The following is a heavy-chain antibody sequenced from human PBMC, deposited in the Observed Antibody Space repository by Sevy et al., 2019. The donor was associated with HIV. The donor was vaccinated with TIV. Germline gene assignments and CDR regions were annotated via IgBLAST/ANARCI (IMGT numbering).Heavy chain of an antibody. V-gene: IGHV4-59*01. CDR3: ARDRYDSNWYGLESGNDALDV. CDR1: GGSISSYY. CDR2: FYYSGDT. D-gene: IGHD4-4*01. J-gene: IGHJ3*01. Sequence: SETLSLTCTVSGGSISSYYWTWIRQPPGKGLEWIGYFYYSGDTDYNSSLKNRVTISVDKSKNQLSLRLSSVTAADTAVYYCARDRYDSNWYGLESGNDALDVWGQGTLVTVSS.